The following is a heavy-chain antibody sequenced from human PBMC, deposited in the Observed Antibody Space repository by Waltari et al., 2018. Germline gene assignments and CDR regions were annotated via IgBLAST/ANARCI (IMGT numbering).Heavy chain of an antibody. CDR1: GFTFTSPA. V-gene: IGHV1-58*02. J-gene: IGHJ6*02. D-gene: IGHD2-2*01. Sequence: QMQLVQSGPEVKKPGTSVKVSCQASGFTFTSPAMQWVRQARGQRLAGTGWSVFGSGNTTYAQKFQERVTLTRDMSTSTAYMELSSLRSEDTAVYYCAADRGIVVVPAATDYYGMDVWGQGTTVTVSS. CDR2: SVFGSGNT. CDR3: AADRGIVVVPAATDYYGMDV.